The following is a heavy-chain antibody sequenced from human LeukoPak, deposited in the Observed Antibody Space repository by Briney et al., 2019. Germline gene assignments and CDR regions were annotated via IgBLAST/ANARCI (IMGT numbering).Heavy chain of an antibody. CDR3: AKEYYGSSGYYHYDAFDI. CDR1: GFTFSRYG. V-gene: IGHV3-33*06. D-gene: IGHD3-22*01. CDR2: IWYDGSNK. J-gene: IGHJ3*02. Sequence: GGSLRLSCAASGFTFSRYGMHWVRQAPGKGLEWVAVIWYDGSNKYYVDSVKGRFTISRDNSKNTLYLQMNSLRAEDTAGYYCAKEYYGSSGYYHYDAFDIWGQGTMVTVSS.